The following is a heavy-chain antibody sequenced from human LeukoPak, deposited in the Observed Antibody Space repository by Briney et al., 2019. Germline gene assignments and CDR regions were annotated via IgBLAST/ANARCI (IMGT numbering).Heavy chain of an antibody. D-gene: IGHD3-10*01. V-gene: IGHV1-8*03. CDR1: GYTFTSYD. CDR2: MNPNSGNT. CDR3: ARAGRIRSWFGELSVLDY. Sequence: ASVRVSCKASGYTFTSYDINWVRQATGQGLEWMGWMNPNSGNTGYAQKFQGRVTITRNTSISTAYMELSSLGSEDTAVYYCARAGRIRSWFGELSVLDYWGQGTLVTVSS. J-gene: IGHJ4*02.